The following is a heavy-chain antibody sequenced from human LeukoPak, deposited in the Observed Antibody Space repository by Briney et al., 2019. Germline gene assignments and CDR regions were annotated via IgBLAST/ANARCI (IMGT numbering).Heavy chain of an antibody. CDR3: ARDWDWGSEWYFDL. D-gene: IGHD7-27*01. V-gene: IGHV4-39*07. J-gene: IGHJ2*01. CDR2: MHYSGST. CDR1: GGSISSSSYY. Sequence: SETLSLTCTVSGGSISSSSYYWGWVRQPPGKGLEWIGSMHYSGSTYYNPSLKSRVTISVDTSKNQFSLKLSSVTAADTAVYYCARDWDWGSEWYFDLWGRGTLVTVSS.